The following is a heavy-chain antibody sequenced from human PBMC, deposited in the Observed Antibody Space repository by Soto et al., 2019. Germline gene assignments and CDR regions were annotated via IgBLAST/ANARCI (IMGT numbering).Heavy chain of an antibody. J-gene: IGHJ5*02. D-gene: IGHD3-10*01. CDR1: GGTFSSYT. V-gene: IGHV1-69*08. CDR3: ARDPHITMVRGVIIGLAPLYP. CDR2: IIPILGIA. Sequence: QVQLVQSGAEVKKPGSSVQVSCKASGGTFSSYTISWVRQAPGQGLEWMGRIIPILGIANYAQKFQGRVTITADKSTSTAYMELSSLRSEDTAVYCCARDPHITMVRGVIIGLAPLYPWGQGTLVTVSS.